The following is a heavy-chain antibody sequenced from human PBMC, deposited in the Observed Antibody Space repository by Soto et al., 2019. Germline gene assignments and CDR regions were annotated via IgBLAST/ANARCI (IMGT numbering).Heavy chain of an antibody. V-gene: IGHV3-33*01. CDR1: GFTFSSYG. CDR3: ARVKLLVSSSSSRAFDI. J-gene: IGHJ3*02. D-gene: IGHD6-6*01. CDR2: LWYDGSNK. Sequence: QVQLVESGGGVVQPGRSLRLSCAASGFTFSSYGMHWVRQAPGKGLEWVAVLWYDGSNKYYADSVKGRFTISRDISKNTLYLQMNSLRAEDTAVYYCARVKLLVSSSSSRAFDIWGQGTMVTVSS.